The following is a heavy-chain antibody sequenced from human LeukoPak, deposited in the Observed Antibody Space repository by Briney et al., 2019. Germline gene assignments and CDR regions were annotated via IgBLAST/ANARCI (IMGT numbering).Heavy chain of an antibody. CDR1: GFTFSSYS. CDR2: ISSSSSYI. J-gene: IGHJ3*02. D-gene: IGHD6-19*01. V-gene: IGHV3-21*01. CDR3: ARERGAGGRRAFDI. Sequence: GRSLRLSCAASGFTFSSYSMNWVRQAPGKGLEWVSSISSSSSYIYYADSVKGRFTISRDNAKNSLYLQMNSLRAEDTAVYYCARERGAGGRRAFDIWGQGTMVTVSS.